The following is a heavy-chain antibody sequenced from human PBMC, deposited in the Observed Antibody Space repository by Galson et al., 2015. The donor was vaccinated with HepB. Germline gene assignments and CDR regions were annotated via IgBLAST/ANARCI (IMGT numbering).Heavy chain of an antibody. CDR3: AKVFPEKTDGWYRQALYYFDS. CDR1: GFTFSYYA. V-gene: IGHV3-23*01. Sequence: SLRLSCAVSGFTFSYYAMSWVRQAPGKGLEWVSAITPSGDNTYSADSMKGRFTISRDNSQNTLFLQMNSLRADDTAIYFCAKVFPEKTDGWYRQALYYFDSWGQGTTVTVSS. J-gene: IGHJ4*03. D-gene: IGHD6-19*01. CDR2: ITPSGDNT.